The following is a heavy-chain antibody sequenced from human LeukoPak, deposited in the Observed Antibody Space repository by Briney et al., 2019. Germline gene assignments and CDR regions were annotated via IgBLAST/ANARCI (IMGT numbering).Heavy chain of an antibody. J-gene: IGHJ6*03. Sequence: ASVKVSCKASGYTFNSYAITWVRQAPGQGLEWMGWISTYNGITSYAQKLQGRVTMTTDTSSTTAYMELRSLRSDDTALYYCATITVIQSYYYYYMDVWGKGTTVTVSS. V-gene: IGHV1-18*01. D-gene: IGHD4-11*01. CDR2: ISTYNGIT. CDR3: ATITVIQSYYYYYMDV. CDR1: GYTFNSYA.